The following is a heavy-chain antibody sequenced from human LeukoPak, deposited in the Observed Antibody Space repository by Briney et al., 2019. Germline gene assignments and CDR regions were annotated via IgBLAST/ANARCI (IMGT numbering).Heavy chain of an antibody. CDR2: IHGDGSVA. Sequence: PGGSLRLSCAASGFTFSSYWMHWVRQAPGKRLVWVSRIHGDGSVAYYADSVKGRFTISRDNAKNTLFLQMNSLRAEDTAVYYCAREGLGYSYGYWGQGTLVTVSS. V-gene: IGHV3-74*01. CDR3: AREGLGYSYGY. J-gene: IGHJ4*02. D-gene: IGHD5-18*01. CDR1: GFTFSSYW.